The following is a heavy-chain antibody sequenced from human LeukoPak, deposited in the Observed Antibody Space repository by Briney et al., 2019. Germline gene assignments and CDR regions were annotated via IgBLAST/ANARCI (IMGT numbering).Heavy chain of an antibody. CDR2: MNTDGRNI. CDR1: GFTFRTYW. D-gene: IGHD4-23*01. V-gene: IGHV3-74*01. J-gene: IGHJ4*02. Sequence: GGSLRLSCAASGFTFRTYWMHWVRHVPGKGLVWVSRMNTDGRNIGYADSVKGRFTISRDNAKNTLYLQMNSLRAEDTAVYYCANGGFSDAFDYWGQGTLVTVSS. CDR3: ANGGFSDAFDY.